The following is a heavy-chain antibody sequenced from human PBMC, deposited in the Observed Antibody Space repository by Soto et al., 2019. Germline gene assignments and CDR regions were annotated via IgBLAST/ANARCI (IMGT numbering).Heavy chain of an antibody. V-gene: IGHV3-23*01. Sequence: LRLSCAASGFTFSSYAMSWVRQAPGKGLEWVSAISGSGGSTYYADSVKGRLTISRDNSKNTLYLQMNSLRAEDTAVYYCAKVPRPLTIAAAGSSFDYWGQGTLVTVSS. D-gene: IGHD6-13*01. J-gene: IGHJ4*02. CDR1: GFTFSSYA. CDR2: ISGSGGST. CDR3: AKVPRPLTIAAAGSSFDY.